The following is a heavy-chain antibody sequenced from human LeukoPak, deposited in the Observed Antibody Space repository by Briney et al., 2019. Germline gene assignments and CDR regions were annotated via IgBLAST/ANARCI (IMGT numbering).Heavy chain of an antibody. J-gene: IGHJ4*02. CDR3: AGSNYGYYVY. Sequence: SQTLSLTCAISGDSVSSNSVIWNWIRLSPSRGLEWLGRTYYRSKWYNDYAPSVKSRITINPDTSKNQFSLQLNSVTPEDTAVYYCAGSNYGYYVYWGQGTLVTVSS. CDR1: GDSVSSNSVI. V-gene: IGHV6-1*01. CDR2: TYYRSKWYN. D-gene: IGHD4-17*01.